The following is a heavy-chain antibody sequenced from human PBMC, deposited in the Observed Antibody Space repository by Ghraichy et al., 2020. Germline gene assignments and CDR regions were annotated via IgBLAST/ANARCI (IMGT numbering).Heavy chain of an antibody. CDR3: ARDSDLDC. Sequence: GGSLRLSCAASGFTFSSFWMSWVRQAPGKGLEWVANIKQDGSAKYYVDSVKGRFTISRDNVKNSLYLQMNSLRADDTAVYYCARDSDLDCWGQGTLVTVSS. J-gene: IGHJ4*02. CDR2: IKQDGSAK. CDR1: GFTFSSFW. V-gene: IGHV3-7*03.